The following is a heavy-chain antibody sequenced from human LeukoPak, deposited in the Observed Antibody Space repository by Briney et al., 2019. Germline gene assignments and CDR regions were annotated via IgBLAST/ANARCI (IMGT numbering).Heavy chain of an antibody. Sequence: GGSLRLSCAASGFTFSSYAMSWVRQAPGKGLEWVSAISGSGGSTYYADSVKGRFTISRDNSKNTLYLQMNSPRAEDTAVYYCAKPQYYYDSSGYYYFDYWGQGTLVTVSS. CDR2: ISGSGGST. CDR1: GFTFSSYA. D-gene: IGHD3-22*01. CDR3: AKPQYYYDSSGYYYFDY. V-gene: IGHV3-23*01. J-gene: IGHJ4*02.